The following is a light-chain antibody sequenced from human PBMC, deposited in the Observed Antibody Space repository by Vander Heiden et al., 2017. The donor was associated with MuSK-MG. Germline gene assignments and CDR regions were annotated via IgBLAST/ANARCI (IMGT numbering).Light chain of an antibody. CDR3: QQYNSKST. J-gene: IGKJ4*01. V-gene: IGKV1-5*03. CDR1: QGIGTF. CDR2: KAS. Sequence: DIQLTQSPSMLSASVGDRINITCRASQGIGTFLAWYQRKPGNAPRVLIYKASTLHSGVPSRFSGSGSGTEFALTIASLQPDDFATYYCQQYNSKSTFGGGTEVEIK.